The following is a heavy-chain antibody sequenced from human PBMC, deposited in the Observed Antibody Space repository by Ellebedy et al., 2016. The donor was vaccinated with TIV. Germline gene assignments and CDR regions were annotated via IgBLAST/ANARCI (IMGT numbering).Heavy chain of an antibody. V-gene: IGHV4-38-2*02. J-gene: IGHJ4*02. CDR1: GSSISSGYY. Sequence: MPGGSLRLSCSVSGSSISSGYYWGWIRQPPGRGPEWIGSMFHSGGTYYSPSLKSRVTISVDTSKNQLSLRLSSVTAADPAVYYCARDGAGRWDYWGPGTLVTVSS. CDR2: MFHSGGT. CDR3: ARDGAGRWDY. D-gene: IGHD4-23*01.